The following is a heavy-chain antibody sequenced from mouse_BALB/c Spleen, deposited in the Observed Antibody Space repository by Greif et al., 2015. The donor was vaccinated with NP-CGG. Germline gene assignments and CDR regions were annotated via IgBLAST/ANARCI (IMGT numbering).Heavy chain of an antibody. CDR3: ARGATAMYYFDY. D-gene: IGHD1-2*01. CDR2: IWSGGST. V-gene: IGHV2-2*02. Sequence: QVQLQQPGPGLVQPSQSLSITCTVSGFSLTSYGVHWVRQSPGKGLEWLGVIWSGGSTDYNAAFISRLSISKDNSKSQVFFKMNSLQANDTAIYYCARGATAMYYFDYWGQGTTLTVSS. J-gene: IGHJ2*01. CDR1: GFSLTSYG.